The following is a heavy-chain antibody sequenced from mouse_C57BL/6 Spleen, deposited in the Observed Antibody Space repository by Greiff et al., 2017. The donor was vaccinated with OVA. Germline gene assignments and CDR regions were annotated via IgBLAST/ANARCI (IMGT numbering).Heavy chain of an antibody. V-gene: IGHV5-12*01. D-gene: IGHD2-10*02. CDR3: ARQGRYGAMDY. Sequence: EVKLMESGGGLVQPGGSLKLSCAASGFTFSDYYMYWVRQTPEKRLEWVAYISNGGGSTYYPDTVKGRFTISRDNAKNTLYLQMSRLKSEDTAMYYCARQGRYGAMDYWGQGTSVTVSS. CDR2: ISNGGGST. J-gene: IGHJ4*01. CDR1: GFTFSDYY.